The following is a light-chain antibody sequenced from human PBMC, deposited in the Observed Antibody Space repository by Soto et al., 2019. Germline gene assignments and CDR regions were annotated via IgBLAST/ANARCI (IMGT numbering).Light chain of an antibody. CDR1: HSLLYSDGDNY. CDR2: LAS. V-gene: IGKV2-28*01. J-gene: IGKJ5*01. Sequence: EIVMTQSPLSLGVTPGEPSAISCSSSHSLLYSDGDNYLDWYLQKPGQSPQLLIYLASNRASGVPARFSGSGSGTYFTLKISRVEAEDVGLYYCMQALQTPNTFGQGTRLEIK. CDR3: MQALQTPNT.